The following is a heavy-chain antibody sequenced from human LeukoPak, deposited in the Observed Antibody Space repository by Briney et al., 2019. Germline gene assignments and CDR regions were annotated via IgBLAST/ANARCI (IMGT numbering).Heavy chain of an antibody. D-gene: IGHD2-2*01. Sequence: GRSLRLSCAASGFTFSSYGMHWVRQAPGKGLEWVAVIWYDGSNKYYADSVKGRFTISRDNSKNTLYLQMNSLSAEDTAVYYCARDSYCSSTSCYASWFDPWGQGTLVTVPS. CDR1: GFTFSSYG. J-gene: IGHJ5*02. CDR2: IWYDGSNK. CDR3: ARDSYCSSTSCYASWFDP. V-gene: IGHV3-33*01.